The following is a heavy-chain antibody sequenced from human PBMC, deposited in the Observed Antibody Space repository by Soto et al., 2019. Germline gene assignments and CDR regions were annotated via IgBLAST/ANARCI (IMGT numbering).Heavy chain of an antibody. CDR2: INHSGST. Sequence: GYYWSWIRQPPGKELEWIGEINHSGSTNYNPSLKSRVTISVDTSKNQFSLKLSSATAADTAVYYCARVEQQLVLLYYYYYYMDVWGKGTTVTVSS. CDR1: GYY. J-gene: IGHJ6*03. CDR3: ARVEQQLVLLYYYYYYMDV. D-gene: IGHD6-13*01. V-gene: IGHV4-34*01.